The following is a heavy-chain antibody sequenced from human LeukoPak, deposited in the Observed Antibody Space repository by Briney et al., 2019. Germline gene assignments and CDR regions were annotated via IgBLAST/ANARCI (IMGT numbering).Heavy chain of an antibody. CDR1: GYSFPSYW. Sequence: GESLQISCKVSGYSFPSYWITWVRQVPGKGLEWMGRIAPSDSYTSYNPSFEGHVTMSVEKSITTVYLQWSSLKASDTAMYYCVRQPQGVYDTTQNWFDPWGQGTLVTVSS. CDR2: IAPSDSYT. CDR3: VRQPQGVYDTTQNWFDP. V-gene: IGHV5-10-1*01. J-gene: IGHJ5*02. D-gene: IGHD3-22*01.